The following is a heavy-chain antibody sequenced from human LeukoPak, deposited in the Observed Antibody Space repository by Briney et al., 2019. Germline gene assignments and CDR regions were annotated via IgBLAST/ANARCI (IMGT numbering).Heavy chain of an antibody. CDR3: ARVGFGESPDC. CDR1: GGSISSGGYS. Sequence: SETLSLTCAVSGGSISSGGYSWSWIRQPPGKGLEWIGYIYYSGSTYYNPSLKSRVTISVDTSKNQFSLKLSSVTAADTAVYYCARVGFGESPDCWGQGTLVTVSS. J-gene: IGHJ4*02. V-gene: IGHV4-30-4*07. CDR2: IYYSGST. D-gene: IGHD3-10*01.